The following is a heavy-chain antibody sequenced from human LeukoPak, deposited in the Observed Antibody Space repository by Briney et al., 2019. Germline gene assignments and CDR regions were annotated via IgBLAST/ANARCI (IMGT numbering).Heavy chain of an antibody. Sequence: SETLSLTCTVSGGSISSYYWSWIRKPPGKGLEWIGYIYYSGSTNYNPSLKSRVTISVDTSKNQFSQKLSSVTAADTAVYYCARMDSSGWYGWYFDLWGRGTLVTVSS. D-gene: IGHD6-19*01. CDR1: GGSISSYY. V-gene: IGHV4-59*01. CDR2: IYYSGST. CDR3: ARMDSSGWYGWYFDL. J-gene: IGHJ2*01.